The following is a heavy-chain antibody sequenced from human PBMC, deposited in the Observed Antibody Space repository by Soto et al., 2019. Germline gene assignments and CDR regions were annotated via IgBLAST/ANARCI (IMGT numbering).Heavy chain of an antibody. Sequence: GGSLRLSCAASGFNFSIYTMHWVRQAPGRGLEWVAVISYDGRNKYYADSVKGRFTISRDTSKNTLSLQMDSLRPEDTAVYYCARDPDIVTTILNYWGQGTLVTVSS. J-gene: IGHJ4*02. D-gene: IGHD5-12*01. CDR3: ARDPDIVTTILNY. CDR1: GFNFSIYT. V-gene: IGHV3-30*04. CDR2: ISYDGRNK.